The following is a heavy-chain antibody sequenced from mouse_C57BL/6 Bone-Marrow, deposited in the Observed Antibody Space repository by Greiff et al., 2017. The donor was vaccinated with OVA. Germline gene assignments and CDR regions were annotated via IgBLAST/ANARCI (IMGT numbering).Heavy chain of an antibody. Sequence: EVQLQQSGAELVRPGASVKLSCTASGFNIKDDYMHWVKQRPEQGLEWIGWIDPENGDTEYASKFQGKATITADTSSNTAYLQLSSLTSEDTAVYYCTTTYYYGTLYYFDYWGQGTTLTVSS. J-gene: IGHJ2*01. V-gene: IGHV14-4*01. CDR3: TTTYYYGTLYYFDY. D-gene: IGHD1-1*01. CDR2: IDPENGDT. CDR1: GFNIKDDY.